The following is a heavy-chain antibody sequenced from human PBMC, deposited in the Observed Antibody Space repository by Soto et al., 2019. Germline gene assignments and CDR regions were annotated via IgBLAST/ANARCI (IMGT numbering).Heavy chain of an antibody. CDR3: AKEIRQSIAARHYYYYGMDV. CDR2: ISYDGNNQ. V-gene: IGHV3-30-3*01. Sequence: GGSLRLSCAASGFTFSSYAMHWVRQAPGKGLDWVAVISYDGNNQYFADSVSGRFTISRDDFKNTVFLQMNSLRAEDTAVYYCAKEIRQSIAARHYYYYGMDVWGQGTTVTVSS. D-gene: IGHD6-6*01. J-gene: IGHJ6*02. CDR1: GFTFSSYA.